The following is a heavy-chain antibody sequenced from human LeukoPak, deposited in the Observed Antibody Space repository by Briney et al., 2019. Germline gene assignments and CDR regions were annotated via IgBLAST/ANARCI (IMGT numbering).Heavy chain of an antibody. CDR3: ARGEWLRFMDV. V-gene: IGHV7-4-1*02. Sequence: ASVKVSCKASGYSFTSYAMNWVRQAPGQGLEWMGWINTNTGNPMYAQGFTGRFVFSLDTSVSTAYLQISSLKAEDTAVYYCARGEWLRFMDVWGQGTTVTVSS. CDR2: INTNTGNP. CDR1: GYSFTSYA. J-gene: IGHJ6*02. D-gene: IGHD5-12*01.